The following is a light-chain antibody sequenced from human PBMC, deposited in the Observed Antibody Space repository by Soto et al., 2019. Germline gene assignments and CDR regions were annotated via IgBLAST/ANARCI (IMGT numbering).Light chain of an antibody. Sequence: QSALTQPASVSGSPGQSITISCTGTSSDVGRYNYVSWYQHHPGKAPKLLIHEVSNRPSGVSDRFSGSKSGHTASLTISGLQAEDEADYYCTSYRNSNTLVFGTGTQLTVL. CDR3: TSYRNSNTLV. V-gene: IGLV2-14*01. J-gene: IGLJ7*01. CDR2: EVS. CDR1: SSDVGRYNY.